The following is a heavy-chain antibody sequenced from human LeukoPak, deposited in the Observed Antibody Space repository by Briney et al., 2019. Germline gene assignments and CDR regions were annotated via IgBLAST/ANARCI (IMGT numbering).Heavy chain of an antibody. CDR2: IYYSGYT. D-gene: IGHD3-16*01. Sequence: PSETPSLTCTVSGGSISSYYWSWIRQPPGKGLKWIGNIYYSGYTTYSPSLRSRVTISVDTSKNQFSLKLSSVTAAGTAVYYCARETSQKGAHYMDVWGKGTTITISS. CDR1: GGSISSYY. CDR3: ARETSQKGAHYMDV. V-gene: IGHV4-59*01. J-gene: IGHJ6*03.